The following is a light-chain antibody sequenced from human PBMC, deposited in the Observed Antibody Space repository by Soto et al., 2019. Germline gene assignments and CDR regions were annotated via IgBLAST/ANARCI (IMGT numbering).Light chain of an antibody. CDR1: QSISSW. Sequence: DIQMTQSPSSLSASVGGRVTINCRASQSISSWLAWYQQKPGKAPKILIYDASSLESGVPSRFSGSGSGTEFTLTISSLQPDDVATYYCQQYNSYPRTLGQGTKVDIK. J-gene: IGKJ1*01. CDR2: DAS. CDR3: QQYNSYPRT. V-gene: IGKV1-5*01.